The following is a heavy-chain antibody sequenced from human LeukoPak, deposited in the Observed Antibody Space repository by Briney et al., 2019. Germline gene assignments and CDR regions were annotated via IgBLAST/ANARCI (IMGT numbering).Heavy chain of an antibody. Sequence: SQTLSLTCTVSGGSIGSGDYYWSWIRQPPGKGLEWIGYIYYSGSTYYNPSLKSRVTISVDTSKNQFSLKLSSVTAADTAVYYCARDSSSVSWFDPWGQGTLVTVSS. V-gene: IGHV4-30-4*01. J-gene: IGHJ5*02. CDR3: ARDSSSVSWFDP. CDR2: IYYSGST. CDR1: GGSIGSGDYY. D-gene: IGHD6-6*01.